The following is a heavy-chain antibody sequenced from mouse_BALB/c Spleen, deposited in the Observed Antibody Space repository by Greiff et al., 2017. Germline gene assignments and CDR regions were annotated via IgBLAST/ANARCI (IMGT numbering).Heavy chain of an antibody. CDR2: ISSGSSTI. CDR1: GFTFSSFG. CDR3: ARNSDPYAMDY. J-gene: IGHJ4*01. D-gene: IGHD2-12*01. Sequence: EVNLVESGGGLVQPGGSRKLSCAASGFTFSSFGMHWVRQAPEKGLEWVAYISSGSSTIYYADTVKGRFTISRDNPKNTLFLQMTSLRSEDTAMYYCARNSDPYAMDYWGQGTSVTVSS. V-gene: IGHV5-17*02.